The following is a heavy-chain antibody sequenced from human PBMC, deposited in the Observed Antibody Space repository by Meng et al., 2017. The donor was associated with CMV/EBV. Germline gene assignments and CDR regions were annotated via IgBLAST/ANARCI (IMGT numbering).Heavy chain of an antibody. CDR1: GFTFSSYE. CDR2: ISSSGSTI. V-gene: IGHV3-48*03. D-gene: IGHD3-3*01. Sequence: GESLKISCAASGFTFSSYEMNWVRQAPGKGLEWVSYISSSGSTIYYADSVKGRFTISRDNAKNSLYLQMNSPRAEDTAVYYCARGTYDFWSGYYMGLDYWGQGTLVTVSS. J-gene: IGHJ4*02. CDR3: ARGTYDFWSGYYMGLDY.